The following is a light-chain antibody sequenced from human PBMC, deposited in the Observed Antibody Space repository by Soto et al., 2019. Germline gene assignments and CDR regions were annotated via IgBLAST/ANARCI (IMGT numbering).Light chain of an antibody. CDR3: LQHNSYPRT. CDR1: QDIRNE. Sequence: DIQMTQSPSSLSASVGDRVTITCRASQDIRNELGWYQQKPGKAPERLISAASTLQRGVPSRFSGSGSGTEFTLTISSLQPVDFATYYCLQHNSYPRTFGQGTEVEIK. J-gene: IGKJ1*01. CDR2: AAS. V-gene: IGKV1-17*01.